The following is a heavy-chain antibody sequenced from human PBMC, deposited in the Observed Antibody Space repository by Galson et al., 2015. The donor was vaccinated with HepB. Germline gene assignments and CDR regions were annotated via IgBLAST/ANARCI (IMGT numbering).Heavy chain of an antibody. CDR2: ISYDGRNK. V-gene: IGHV3-30*04. D-gene: IGHD2-15*01. Sequence: SLRLSCAASGFSFNSYDMHWVRQAPDMGLEWVAGISYDGRNKYHADSVKGRNTISRENSKNALYLQMINLRVEDTALYYCVRGKLIRGFVVAEDDCWGQGTLVTVSS. CDR1: GFSFNSYD. J-gene: IGHJ4*02. CDR3: VRGKLIRGFVVAEDDC.